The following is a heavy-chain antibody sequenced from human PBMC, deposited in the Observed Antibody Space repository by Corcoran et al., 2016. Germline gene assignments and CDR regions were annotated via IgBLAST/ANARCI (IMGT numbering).Heavy chain of an antibody. Sequence: EVQLVESGGGLIQPGGSLRRSCAASGFTVSSNYMSWVRQAPGKGLEWVSVIYSGGSTYYADYVKGRFTISRDNSQTTLYLQMKSLRAEDMAVYYCARVQDYYESSGPSYYCDYWGQGTLVTFSS. V-gene: IGHV3-53*01. J-gene: IGHJ4*02. CDR2: IYSGGST. CDR3: ARVQDYYESSGPSYYCDY. D-gene: IGHD3-22*01. CDR1: GFTVSSNY.